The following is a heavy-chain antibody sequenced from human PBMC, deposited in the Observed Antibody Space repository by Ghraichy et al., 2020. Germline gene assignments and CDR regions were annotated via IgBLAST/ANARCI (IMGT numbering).Heavy chain of an antibody. D-gene: IGHD2-2*01. Sequence: SETLSLTCTVSGGSISSYYWSWIRQPPGKGLEWIGYIYYSGSTNYNPSLKSRVTISVDTSKNQFSLKLSSVTAADTAVYYCARDLGHQLLSRSWTNWFDPWGQGTLVTVSS. V-gene: IGHV4-59*01. J-gene: IGHJ5*02. CDR3: ARDLGHQLLSRSWTNWFDP. CDR2: IYYSGST. CDR1: GGSISSYY.